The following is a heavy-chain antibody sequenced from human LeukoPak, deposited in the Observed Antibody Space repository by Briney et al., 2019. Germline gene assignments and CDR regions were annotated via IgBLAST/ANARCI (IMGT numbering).Heavy chain of an antibody. CDR1: RGSVSSGSYY. V-gene: IGHV4-61*02. J-gene: IGHJ4*02. CDR2: IYSSGST. D-gene: IGHD6-19*01. CDR3: ASSFISAGRYFDY. Sequence: PSETLSLTCTVSRGSVSSGSYYWSWIRQPAGKGLEWIGRIYSSGSTNYNPSLKSRVTISLDTSKNQFSLKLSSVTAADTAVYYCASSFISAGRYFDYWGQGTRVTVSS.